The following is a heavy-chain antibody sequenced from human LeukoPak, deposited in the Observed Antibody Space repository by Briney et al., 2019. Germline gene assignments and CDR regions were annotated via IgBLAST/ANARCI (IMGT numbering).Heavy chain of an antibody. CDR3: ARDASFKAYCGGDCYSMGMDV. CDR2: IYSGGST. CDR1: GFTVSSNY. Sequence: PGGSLRLSCAASGFTVSSNYMRWVRQAPGKGLEWVSVIYSGGSTYYADSVKGRFTISRDNSKNPLYLQMSSLRSEDTAVYYCARDASFKAYCGGDCYSMGMDVWGQGTTVTVSS. J-gene: IGHJ6*02. V-gene: IGHV3-53*05. D-gene: IGHD2-21*02.